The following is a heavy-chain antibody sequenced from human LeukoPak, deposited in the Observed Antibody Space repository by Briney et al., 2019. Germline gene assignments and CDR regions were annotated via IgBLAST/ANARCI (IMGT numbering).Heavy chain of an antibody. Sequence: PGGSLRLSCAASGFFFNTNAMSWVRQAPGMGLEWVAAIGNSDETYYADAVKGRFTISRDNSKSTLSLQMNSLRAEDTAIYYCATYRQVLLPFESWGQGTLVTVSS. CDR2: IGNSDET. CDR3: ATYRQVLLPFES. CDR1: GFFFNTNA. V-gene: IGHV3-23*01. D-gene: IGHD2-8*02. J-gene: IGHJ4*02.